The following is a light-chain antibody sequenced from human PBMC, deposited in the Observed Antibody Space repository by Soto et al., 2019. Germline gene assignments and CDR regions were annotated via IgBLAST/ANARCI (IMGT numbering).Light chain of an antibody. Sequence: DIQMTQSPSSLSASVGDRVTITCRASQGIRSDLGWYQQKPGKAPKRLIYAASRLQSGVTSRFSAGGSGTEFILTISSLQPEDFATYYCLQHNDYPYTFGQGTKVDIK. V-gene: IGKV1-17*01. CDR1: QGIRSD. CDR3: LQHNDYPYT. J-gene: IGKJ2*01. CDR2: AAS.